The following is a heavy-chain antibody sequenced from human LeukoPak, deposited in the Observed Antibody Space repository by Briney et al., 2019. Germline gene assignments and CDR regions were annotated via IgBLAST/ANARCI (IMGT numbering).Heavy chain of an antibody. D-gene: IGHD5-18*01. Sequence: GGSLRHSCAASGFTFSSYTMNWVRQAPGKGLEWVSLISSSSSYIFYADSVKGRFTISRDNAKKSLYLQMNSLRAEDTAVYYCARSSYSFGFGHPFDYWGQGTQVPVSS. V-gene: IGHV3-21*01. CDR1: GFTFSSYT. CDR2: ISSSSSYI. CDR3: ARSSYSFGFGHPFDY. J-gene: IGHJ4*02.